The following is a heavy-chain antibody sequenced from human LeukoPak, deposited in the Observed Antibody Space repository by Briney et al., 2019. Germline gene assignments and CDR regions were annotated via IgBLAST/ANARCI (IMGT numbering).Heavy chain of an antibody. V-gene: IGHV1-46*01. CDR1: GYTFTTYY. Sequence: GASVKVSCKASGYTFTTYYMHWVRQAPGQGLEWMGIINPSGGSTTYAQNFQGRVTMTRDTSTSAVYMEVSSLRSEDTAVYYCAREMGYDSSQGFDIWGQGTMVTVSS. CDR2: INPSGGST. J-gene: IGHJ3*02. CDR3: AREMGYDSSQGFDI. D-gene: IGHD3-22*01.